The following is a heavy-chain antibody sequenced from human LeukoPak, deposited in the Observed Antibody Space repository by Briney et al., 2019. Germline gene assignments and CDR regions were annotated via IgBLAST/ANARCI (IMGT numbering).Heavy chain of an antibody. J-gene: IGHJ4*02. CDR1: GYTFTGYY. Sequence: ASVKVSCKASGYTFTGYYMHWVRQAPGQGLEWMGWINPNSGGTNYAQKFQGWVTMTRDTSISTAYMELSRLRSDDTAVYYCARGSGVAAAGTADYFDYWGQGTLVTVSS. CDR3: ARGSGVAAAGTADYFDY. D-gene: IGHD6-13*01. V-gene: IGHV1-2*04. CDR2: INPNSGGT.